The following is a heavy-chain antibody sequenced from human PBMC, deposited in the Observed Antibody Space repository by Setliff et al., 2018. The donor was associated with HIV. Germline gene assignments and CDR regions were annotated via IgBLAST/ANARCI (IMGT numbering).Heavy chain of an antibody. CDR3: ARQLSNSLDF. V-gene: IGHV1-2*02. CDR1: GYSFPDFF. D-gene: IGHD7-27*01. J-gene: IGHJ4*02. CDR2: ISPRIGDT. Sequence: ASVKVSCKATGYSFPDFFIHWVRQAPGQGLEWMGWISPRIGDTRIAKTFRGRVTMTRDTSLNTASVEVSGLRSDDTAVYFCARQLSNSLDFWGQGTLVTVAS.